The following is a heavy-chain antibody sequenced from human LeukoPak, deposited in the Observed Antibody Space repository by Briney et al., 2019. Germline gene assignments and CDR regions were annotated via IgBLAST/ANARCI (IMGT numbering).Heavy chain of an antibody. CDR3: AKRVAAAGRTYYFDY. V-gene: IGHV3-23*01. J-gene: IGHJ4*02. CDR1: GFTFSTSA. CDR2: IGTTISDK. D-gene: IGHD6-13*01. Sequence: GGSLRPSCAASGFTFSTSAMSWVRQAPGKGLEWVSVIGTTISDKYYADSGKGRFTISRDNSKNTVYLQLNSLRVEDTAVYYCAKRVAAAGRTYYFDYWGQGTVVIVSS.